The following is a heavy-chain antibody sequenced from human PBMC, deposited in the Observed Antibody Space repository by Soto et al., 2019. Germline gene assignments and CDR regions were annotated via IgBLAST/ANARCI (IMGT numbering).Heavy chain of an antibody. J-gene: IGHJ3*02. Sequence: QAQLVESGGGVVQPGRSLRLSCAVSGFTFSSYALHWVRQAPGKGLEWVAVIEYDGVNKYYADSVKGRFTISRDNSKNTLYLEMNSLRGEDTAVYYCARGRDYRSYSDSFDIWGPGTMVTVSS. CDR3: ARGRDYRSYSDSFDI. V-gene: IGHV3-30-3*01. CDR1: GFTFSSYA. D-gene: IGHD4-4*01. CDR2: IEYDGVNK.